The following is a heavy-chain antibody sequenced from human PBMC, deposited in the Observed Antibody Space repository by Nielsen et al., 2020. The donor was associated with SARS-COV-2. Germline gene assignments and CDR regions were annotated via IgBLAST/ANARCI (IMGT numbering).Heavy chain of an antibody. CDR1: GCSISGYS. J-gene: IGHJ6*02. D-gene: IGHD3-10*01. CDR2: IYYSGST. Sequence: GSLRLSCTASGCSISGYSWSWIRQPPGKGLEWIGYIYYSGSTNYNPSLKSRVTNSVDSSNNQFPLKLSSVTAADTAVYYFSRERVRGVGKGMDVWGQGATVTVSS. CDR3: SRERVRGVGKGMDV. V-gene: IGHV4-59*01.